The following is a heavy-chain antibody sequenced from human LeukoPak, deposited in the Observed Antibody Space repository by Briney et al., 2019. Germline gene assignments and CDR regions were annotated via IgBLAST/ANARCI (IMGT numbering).Heavy chain of an antibody. CDR3: ARDGWDDSSGFDY. V-gene: IGHV3-30*04. Sequence: GGSLRLSCAASGFTFSSYAMHWVRQAPGKGLEGVAVISYDGSNKYYADSVKGRFTISRDNSKNTLYLQMNSLRAEDTAVYYCARDGWDDSSGFDYWGQGTLVTVSS. J-gene: IGHJ4*02. CDR1: GFTFSSYA. D-gene: IGHD3-22*01. CDR2: ISYDGSNK.